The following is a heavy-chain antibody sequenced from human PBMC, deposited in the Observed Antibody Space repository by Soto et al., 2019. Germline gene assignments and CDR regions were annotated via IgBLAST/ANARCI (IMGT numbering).Heavy chain of an antibody. J-gene: IGHJ4*02. CDR3: ARDFGSDLSAPGAVFDY. Sequence: ASVKVSCKASGYFFTSYGISWVRQAPGQVLEWMGWISPYNGNTKYAQNFQGRVTMTTDTSTYTAYMEVRRLRSDDPAVYYCARDFGSDLSAPGAVFDYWGQGTLVTVSS. CDR2: ISPYNGNT. V-gene: IGHV1-18*04. CDR1: GYFFTSYG. D-gene: IGHD3-3*01.